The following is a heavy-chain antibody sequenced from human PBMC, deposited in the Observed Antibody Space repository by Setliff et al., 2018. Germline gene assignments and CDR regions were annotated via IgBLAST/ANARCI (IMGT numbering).Heavy chain of an antibody. CDR2: ISPHSGKS. J-gene: IGHJ4*02. CDR1: GYTFTDYG. D-gene: IGHD2-2*01. CDR3: SRLVRFCTRTSCQRLSGDDY. V-gene: IGHV1-18*01. Sequence: ASVKVSCKASGYTFTDYGVSWVRQAPGLGLEWVGWISPHSGKSYYAPKFQGRVSLTTDTSTTTAYMDLRSLRPDDTAIYFCSRLVRFCTRTSCQRLSGDDYWGQGTLVTVSS.